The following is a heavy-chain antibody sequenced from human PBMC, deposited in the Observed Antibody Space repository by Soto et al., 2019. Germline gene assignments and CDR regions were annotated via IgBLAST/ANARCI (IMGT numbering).Heavy chain of an antibody. V-gene: IGHV3-23*01. J-gene: IGHJ5*02. Sequence: EVQLLESGGGLVQPGGSLRLSCAASGFTFSSYAMSWVRQAPGKGLEWVSAISGSGGSTYYADSVKGRFTISRDNSKKPLYLQMNSLRAEDTAVYYCAKDLPGGYTPMGWFDPWGQGTLVTVSS. D-gene: IGHD5-18*01. CDR1: GFTFSSYA. CDR2: ISGSGGST. CDR3: AKDLPGGYTPMGWFDP.